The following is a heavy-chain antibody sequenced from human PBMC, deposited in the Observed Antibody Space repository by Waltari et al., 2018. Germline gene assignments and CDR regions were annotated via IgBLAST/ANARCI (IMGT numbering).Heavy chain of an antibody. Sequence: EVQMVESGGGLVQPGGSLRLSCAASGVPFSSYWMTWVRQAPGKGLEWVANIKQDGSENYYVDSVKGRFTISRDDAKNSLYLQMNSLRNEDTAVYFCARVFVYGANSGKRPMDVWGKGTTVTVSS. CDR2: IKQDGSEN. J-gene: IGHJ6*03. D-gene: IGHD4-17*01. CDR3: ARVFVYGANSGKRPMDV. V-gene: IGHV3-7*01. CDR1: GVPFSSYW.